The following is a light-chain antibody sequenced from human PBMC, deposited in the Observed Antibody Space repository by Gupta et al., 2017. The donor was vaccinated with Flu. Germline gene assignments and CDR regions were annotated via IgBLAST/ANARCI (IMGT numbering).Light chain of an antibody. CDR3: QSYDSSLSGYV. CDR1: SSNIEEGYD. J-gene: IGLJ1*01. CDR2: GNN. V-gene: IGLV1-40*01. Sequence: SVLTQPPSVSGAPGQRVTISCTGSSSNIEEGYDVHWYQHLPGTAPKLLIYGNNNRPSGVPDRFSGSKSGTSASLAITGLQAEDEADYYCQSYDSSLSGYVFGTGTKVTVL.